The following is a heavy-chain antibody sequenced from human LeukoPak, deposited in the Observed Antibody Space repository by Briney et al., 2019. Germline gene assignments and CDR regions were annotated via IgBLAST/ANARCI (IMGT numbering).Heavy chain of an antibody. V-gene: IGHV3-30*02. Sequence: PGGSLRLSCAASGFTFSSYGMHWVRQAPGKGLEWVAFIRYDGRNKYYADSVKGRFTISRDNSKNTLYLQMNSLRAEDTAVYYCAKDQDDYGGSFDYWGQGTLVTVSS. D-gene: IGHD4-17*01. CDR3: AKDQDDYGGSFDY. CDR1: GFTFSSYG. J-gene: IGHJ4*02. CDR2: IRYDGRNK.